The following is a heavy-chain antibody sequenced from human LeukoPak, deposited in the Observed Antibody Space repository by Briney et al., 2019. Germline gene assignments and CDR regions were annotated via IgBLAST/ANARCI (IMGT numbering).Heavy chain of an antibody. V-gene: IGHV1-3*04. J-gene: IGHJ6*02. CDR3: ARDEVDYYGMDV. CDR2: TSNYNGNT. Sequence: EASVKVSCKASGYTFTRSALHWVRQAPGQRLEWMGWTSNYNGNTEYSEKFQGRVTITRDTSANIVYMELNSLRSQDTGVYYCARDEVDYYGMDVWGQGTTITVSS. CDR1: GYTFTRSA. D-gene: IGHD3-10*01.